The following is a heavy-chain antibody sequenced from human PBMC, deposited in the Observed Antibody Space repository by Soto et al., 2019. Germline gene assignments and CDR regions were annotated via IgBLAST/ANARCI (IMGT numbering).Heavy chain of an antibody. V-gene: IGHV4-34*01. CDR2: INHSGST. CDR3: ARAGYSSGWFMS. J-gene: IGHJ4*02. Sequence: SELMSLTCAVYGGYFVGYYWSWIRQPPGKGLEWIGEINHSGSTNYNPSLKSRVTISVDTSKNQFSLKLSSVTAADTAVYYCARAGYSSGWFMSWGQGTLVTVSS. CDR1: GGYFVGYY. D-gene: IGHD6-19*01.